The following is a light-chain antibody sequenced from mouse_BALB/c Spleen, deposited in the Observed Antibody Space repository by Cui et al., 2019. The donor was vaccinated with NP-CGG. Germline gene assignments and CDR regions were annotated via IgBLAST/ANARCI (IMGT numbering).Light chain of an antibody. CDR2: GTN. J-gene: IGLJ1*01. Sequence: VVTQKCTLTTSPGETVTLTCRSSTGAVTTSNYANWVQEKPDHLFTGLIGGTNNRVPGVPARFSGSLIGDKAALTITGAQTEDEAIYFCALWYSNHWVFGGGTKLTVL. CDR3: ALWYSNHWV. V-gene: IGLV1*01. CDR1: TGAVTTSNY.